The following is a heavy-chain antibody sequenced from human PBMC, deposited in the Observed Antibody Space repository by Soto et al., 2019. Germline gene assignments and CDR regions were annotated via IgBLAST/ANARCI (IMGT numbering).Heavy chain of an antibody. D-gene: IGHD3-9*01. J-gene: IGHJ4*02. CDR3: ARGPAYIDFDLES. CDR2: VSGTGGSA. Sequence: EVQLLESGGGLVRPGGSLRLSCAASGFTFSSYAMTWVRQAPGKGLEWVSGVSGTGGSAYYADSVKGRFTISRDKSTNTLYRHINSQRAEDTAVYYCARGPAYIDFDLESWGQGPLVTVSS. CDR1: GFTFSSYA. V-gene: IGHV3-23*01.